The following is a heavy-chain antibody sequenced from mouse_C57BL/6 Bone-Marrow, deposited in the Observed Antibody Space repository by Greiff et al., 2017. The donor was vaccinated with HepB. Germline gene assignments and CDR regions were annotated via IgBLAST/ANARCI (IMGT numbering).Heavy chain of an antibody. D-gene: IGHD1-1*01. J-gene: IGHJ1*03. CDR2: IHPNSGST. Sequence: VQLQQPGAELVKPGASVKLSCKASGYTFTSYWMHWVKQRPGQGLEWIGMIHPNSGSTNYNEKFKSKATLTVDKSSSTAYMQLSSLTSEDSAVYYCARVITTVGDDWYFDVWGTGTTVTVSS. CDR1: GYTFTSYW. V-gene: IGHV1-64*01. CDR3: ARVITTVGDDWYFDV.